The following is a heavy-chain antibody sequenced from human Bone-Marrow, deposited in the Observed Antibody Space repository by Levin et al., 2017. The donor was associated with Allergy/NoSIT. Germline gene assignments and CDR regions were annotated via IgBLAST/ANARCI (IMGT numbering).Heavy chain of an antibody. J-gene: IGHJ4*02. D-gene: IGHD6-6*01. CDR2: IRSKAYGGTT. CDR1: GFTFGDYA. CDR3: TRAPYSSSPKGPNDY. Sequence: PGGSLRLSCTASGFTFGDYAMSWVRQAPGKGLEWVGFIRSKAYGGTTEYAASVKGRFTISRDDSKSIAYLQMNSLKTEDTAVYYCTRAPYSSSPKGPNDYWGQGTLVTVSS. V-gene: IGHV3-49*04.